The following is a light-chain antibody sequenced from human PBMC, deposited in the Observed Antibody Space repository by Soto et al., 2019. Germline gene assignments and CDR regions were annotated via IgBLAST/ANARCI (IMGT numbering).Light chain of an antibody. J-gene: IGLJ2*01. CDR2: EVS. V-gene: IGLV2-14*01. Sequence: QSALTQPASVSGSPGQSITISCTGTSSDVGGYKYVSWYQQHPDKAPKLIIFEVSNRPSGISSRFSGSKSGNTASLTISGLQAEDEADYYCSSYINTNTLVFAGGTKLTVL. CDR1: SSDVGGYKY. CDR3: SSYINTNTLV.